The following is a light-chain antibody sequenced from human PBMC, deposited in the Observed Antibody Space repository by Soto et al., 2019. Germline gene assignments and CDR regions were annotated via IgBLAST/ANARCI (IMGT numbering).Light chain of an antibody. J-gene: IGKJ1*01. CDR1: QSFSSTY. Sequence: EIVLTQSPGTLSLSPGERATLSCRASQSFSSTYLAWYQQKPGQAPRLLIYGASIRATGIPARFSGSGSGTEFTLTISPLQSGDFAVYSCQHYNNSPCTFGQGTQVDIK. CDR2: GAS. CDR3: QHYNNSPCT. V-gene: IGKV3-15*01.